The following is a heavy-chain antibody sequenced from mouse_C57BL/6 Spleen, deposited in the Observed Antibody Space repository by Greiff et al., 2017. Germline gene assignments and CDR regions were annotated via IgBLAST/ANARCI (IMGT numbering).Heavy chain of an antibody. J-gene: IGHJ4*01. Sequence: EVKLMESGGGLVKPGGSLKLSCAASGFTFSSYAMSWVRQTPEKRLEWVATISDSGSYTYYPDNVKGRFTISRDNAKNNLYLQMSHLKSEDTAMYYCARDEGITRAMDYWGQGTSVTVSS. CDR3: ARDEGITRAMDY. D-gene: IGHD2-4*01. V-gene: IGHV5-4*01. CDR2: ISDSGSYT. CDR1: GFTFSSYA.